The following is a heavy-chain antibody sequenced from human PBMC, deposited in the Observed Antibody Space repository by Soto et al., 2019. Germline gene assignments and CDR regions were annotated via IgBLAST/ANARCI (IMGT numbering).Heavy chain of an antibody. V-gene: IGHV4-39*01. CDR2: IYYSGSS. CDR3: LGDPATPDNN. J-gene: IGHJ4*02. CDR1: GGSISSSGYY. D-gene: IGHD2-21*02. Sequence: PSETLSLTCSVSGGSISSSGYYWGWIRQPPGKGLEWIGSIYYSGSSYYNPSLRSRVTISVDTSKNQFSLKLSSVTAADTAVYYCLGDPATPDNNWGQGTLVTVSS.